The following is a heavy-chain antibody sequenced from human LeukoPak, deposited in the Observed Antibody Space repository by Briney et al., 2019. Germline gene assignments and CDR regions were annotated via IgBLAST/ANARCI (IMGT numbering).Heavy chain of an antibody. D-gene: IGHD6-19*01. CDR1: GGSFSGYY. CDR2: INHSGST. CDR3: ARDEGVAGYYGMDV. Sequence: SETLSLTCAVYGGSFSGYYWSWIRQPPGKGLEWIGEINHSGSTNYNPSLKSRVTISVDTSKNQFSLKLSSVTAADTAVYYCARDEGVAGYYGMDVWGQGTTVTVSS. J-gene: IGHJ6*02. V-gene: IGHV4-34*01.